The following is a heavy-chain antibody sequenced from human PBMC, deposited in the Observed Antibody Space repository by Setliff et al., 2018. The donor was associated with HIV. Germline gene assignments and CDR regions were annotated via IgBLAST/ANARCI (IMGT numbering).Heavy chain of an antibody. CDR2: ISGYNGNT. J-gene: IGHJ4*02. V-gene: IGHV1-18*01. Sequence: ASVKVSCKASGYRFTSYGISWVRQAPGQGLEWMGWISGYNGNTKYTQKLQGRVTLTTDTSTSTAYMELRRLRSDGTALYYCAGDQYSSGWPPTATQFDYWGQGTLVTVSS. CDR1: GYRFTSYG. D-gene: IGHD6-19*01. CDR3: AGDQYSSGWPPTATQFDY.